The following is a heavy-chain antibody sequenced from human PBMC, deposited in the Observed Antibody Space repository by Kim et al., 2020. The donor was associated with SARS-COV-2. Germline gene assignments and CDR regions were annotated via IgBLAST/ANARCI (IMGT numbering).Heavy chain of an antibody. CDR3: ARELSSPGRYLAVALEFDY. J-gene: IGHJ4*02. V-gene: IGHV3-11*01. CDR2: ISSSGSTI. Sequence: GGSLRLSCAASGFTFSDYYMSWIRQAPGKGLEWVSYISSSGSTIYYADSVKGRFTISRDNAKNSLYLQMNSLRAEDTAVYYCARELSSPGRYLAVALEFDYRGQGTLVTVSS. CDR1: GFTFSDYY. D-gene: IGHD6-19*01.